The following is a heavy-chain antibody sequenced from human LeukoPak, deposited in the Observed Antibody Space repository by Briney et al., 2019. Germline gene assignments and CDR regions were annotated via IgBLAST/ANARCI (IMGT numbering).Heavy chain of an antibody. J-gene: IGHJ4*02. V-gene: IGHV3-21*01. CDR3: GRGPFIAVAGTVDY. D-gene: IGHD6-19*01. CDR2: ISSSSSYI. Sequence: GGSLRLSCAASGFTFSSYSMNWVRQAPGKGLEWVSSISSSSSYIYYADSVKGRFTISRDNAKNSLYLQMNSLRAEDTAVYYCGRGPFIAVAGTVDYWGQGTLVTVSS. CDR1: GFTFSSYS.